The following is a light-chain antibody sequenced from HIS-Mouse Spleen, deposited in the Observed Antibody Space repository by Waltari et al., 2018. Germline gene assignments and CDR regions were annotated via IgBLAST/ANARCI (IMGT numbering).Light chain of an antibody. Sequence: QSALTQPASVSGSPGQSITISCTGPSSDVGSYNLVSWYQQHPGKAPKLMIYEGSKRPSGVSNRFSGSKSGNTASLTISGLQAEDEADYYCCSYAGSSTWVFGGGTKLTVI. CDR3: CSYAGSSTWV. CDR1: SSDVGSYNL. J-gene: IGLJ3*02. CDR2: EGS. V-gene: IGLV2-23*01.